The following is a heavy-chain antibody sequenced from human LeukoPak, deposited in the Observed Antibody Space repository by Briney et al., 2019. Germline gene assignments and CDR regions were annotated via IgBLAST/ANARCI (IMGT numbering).Heavy chain of an antibody. Sequence: ASVKVSCKASGYTFTTYDITWVRQATGQGLEWMGWMNPNSGDTAYAQKFQGRVAMTRDTSISTAYMELSSLRSEDTAVYFCARGLGDYYDTSGYYYAVPAHWGQGTLVTVSS. CDR1: GYTFTTYD. D-gene: IGHD3-22*01. J-gene: IGHJ4*02. CDR2: MNPNSGDT. V-gene: IGHV1-8*01. CDR3: ARGLGDYYDTSGYYYAVPAH.